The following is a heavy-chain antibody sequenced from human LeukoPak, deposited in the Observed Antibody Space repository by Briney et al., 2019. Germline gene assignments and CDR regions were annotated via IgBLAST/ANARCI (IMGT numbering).Heavy chain of an antibody. CDR1: GGSISSGKW. J-gene: IGHJ4*02. Sequence: SETLSLTCGVSGGSISSGKWWSWVRQPPGKGLEWIGEISHSGSPNYNPSLKSRLTISVDLPKNQFSLDLRSVTAADTAVYYCARDAAAGYSLACWGQGTLVTVSS. D-gene: IGHD6-13*01. V-gene: IGHV4/OR15-8*01. CDR2: ISHSGSP. CDR3: ARDAAAGYSLAC.